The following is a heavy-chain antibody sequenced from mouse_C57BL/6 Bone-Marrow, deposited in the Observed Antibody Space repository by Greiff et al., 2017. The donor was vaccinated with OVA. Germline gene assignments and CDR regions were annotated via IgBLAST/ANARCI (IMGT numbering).Heavy chain of an antibody. CDR3: ARYGSSWYFDG. D-gene: IGHD1-1*01. J-gene: IGHJ1*03. Sequence: QVQLQQPGAELVKPGASVKLSCKASGYTFTSYWMQWVKQRPGQGLEWIGEIDPSDSYTNYNQKLKGKATLTVDTSSSTAYMQLSSLTSEDSAVYYCARYGSSWYFDGWGTGTTVTVSS. V-gene: IGHV1-50*01. CDR2: IDPSDSYT. CDR1: GYTFTSYW.